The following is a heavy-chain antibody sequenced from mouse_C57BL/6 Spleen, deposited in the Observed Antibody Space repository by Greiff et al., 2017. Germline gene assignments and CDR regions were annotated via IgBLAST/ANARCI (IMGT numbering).Heavy chain of an antibody. CDR1: GYTFTSYD. D-gene: IGHD1-1*01. CDR2: IYPRDGST. Sequence: QVQLQQSGPELVKPEASVKLSCKASGYTFTSYDINWVKQRPGQGLEWIGWIYPRDGSTKYNEKFKGKATLTVDTSSSTAYMELHSLTSEDSAVYFCARSLYYYGSSYAMDYWGQGTSVTVSS. V-gene: IGHV1-85*01. J-gene: IGHJ4*01. CDR3: ARSLYYYGSSYAMDY.